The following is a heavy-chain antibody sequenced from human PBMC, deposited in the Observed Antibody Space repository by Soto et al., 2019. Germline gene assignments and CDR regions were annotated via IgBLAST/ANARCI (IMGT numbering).Heavy chain of an antibody. D-gene: IGHD4-4*01. CDR2: IIPIIGIM. J-gene: IGHJ5*02. V-gene: IGHV1-69*08. CDR3: AGDPDSHYNDSHASSYP. CDR1: GGTFSTYT. Sequence: QVQLVQSGAEVKKPGSSVKVSCKASGGTFSTYTITWVRLAPGQGLEWMGRIIPIIGIMNYAQKFQGRVTISADKFTGTAYMELTGLRSDDTAVYYCAGDPDSHYNDSHASSYPWGHATLVTVSS.